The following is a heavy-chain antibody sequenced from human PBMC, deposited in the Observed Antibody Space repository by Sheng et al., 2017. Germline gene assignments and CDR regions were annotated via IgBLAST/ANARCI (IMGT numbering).Heavy chain of an antibody. D-gene: IGHD2-2*01. CDR3: ARGPCSTSCYLREAFDI. Sequence: QVQLVQSGAEVKKPGASVKVSCKASGYTFTSYGISWVRQAPGQGLEWMGWISAYNGNTNYAQKLQGRVTMTTDTSTSTAYMELRSLRSDDTAVYYCARGPCSTSCYLREAFDIWGQGTMVTVSS. V-gene: IGHV1-18*01. J-gene: IGHJ3*02. CDR1: GYTFTSYG. CDR2: ISAYNGNT.